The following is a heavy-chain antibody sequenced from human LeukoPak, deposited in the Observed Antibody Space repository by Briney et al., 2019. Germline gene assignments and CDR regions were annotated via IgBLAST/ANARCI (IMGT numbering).Heavy chain of an antibody. J-gene: IGHJ4*02. V-gene: IGHV3-11*03. Sequence: GGSLRLSCAASGFTFSDYHMSWIRQAPGKGLEWVSYISSTSDYTNYADSVKGRFTISRDNAKNSLYLQMNSLRAEDTAVYYCAKSGSGYDLGSYYWGQGTLVTVSS. CDR2: ISSTSDYT. CDR3: AKSGSGYDLGSYY. CDR1: GFTFSDYH. D-gene: IGHD5-12*01.